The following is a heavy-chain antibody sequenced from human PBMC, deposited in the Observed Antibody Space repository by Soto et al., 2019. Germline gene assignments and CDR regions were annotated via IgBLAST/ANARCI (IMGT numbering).Heavy chain of an antibody. CDR1: GYTLTSNY. V-gene: IGHV1-46*01. CDR3: VRDRLGASSRLDY. CDR2: INPKSGST. Sequence: ASVKVSCKASGYTLTSNYMQWVRQAPGQGLEWMGVINPKSGSTTYAQKFQGRVTMTRDTSTSTIYMEVTSLTSEDTAMYYCVRDRLGASSRLDYWG. D-gene: IGHD1-26*01. J-gene: IGHJ4*01.